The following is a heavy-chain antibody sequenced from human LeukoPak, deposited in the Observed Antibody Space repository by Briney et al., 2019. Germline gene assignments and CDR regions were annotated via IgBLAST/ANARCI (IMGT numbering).Heavy chain of an antibody. CDR3: ARDRRSAMGRAFDI. V-gene: IGHV4-59*12. CDR2: IHHSGST. CDR1: GGPISTYY. J-gene: IGHJ3*02. D-gene: IGHD3-16*01. Sequence: PSETLSLTCNISGGPISTYYWSWIRQPPGKRLEWLGYIHHSGSTNYNPSVKSRATISVDTSKQQFSLKLSSVTAADTAVYYCARDRRSAMGRAFDIWGQGTMVTVSS.